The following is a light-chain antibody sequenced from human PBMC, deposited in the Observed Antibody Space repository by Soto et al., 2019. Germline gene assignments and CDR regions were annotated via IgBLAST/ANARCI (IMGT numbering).Light chain of an antibody. Sequence: QSVLTQAPSVSGTPGQRVTISCSGRSSNLGSNTVSWYQQVPGTAPKVLIYSNVQRPSGVPDRFSGSKSGTSASLAIGGLQSEDEADYYCAAWDGSLNGWVFGGGTQLTVL. CDR2: SNV. J-gene: IGLJ3*02. V-gene: IGLV1-44*01. CDR3: AAWDGSLNGWV. CDR1: SSNLGSNT.